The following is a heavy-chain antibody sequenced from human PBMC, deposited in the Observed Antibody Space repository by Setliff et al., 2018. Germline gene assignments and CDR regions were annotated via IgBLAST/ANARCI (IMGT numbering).Heavy chain of an antibody. D-gene: IGHD3-3*01. CDR2: RHDNGER. Sequence: PSETLSLTCTVSPGSISRHYWSWFRQAPGKGLEWIGYRHDNGERDYNPSLGSRVTISVDTSKNQFSLKLSSVTAADTAVYYCARGFGYYDFWSGLPHNWFDPWGQGTLVTVSS. J-gene: IGHJ5*02. CDR1: PGSISRHY. CDR3: ARGFGYYDFWSGLPHNWFDP. V-gene: IGHV4-59*11.